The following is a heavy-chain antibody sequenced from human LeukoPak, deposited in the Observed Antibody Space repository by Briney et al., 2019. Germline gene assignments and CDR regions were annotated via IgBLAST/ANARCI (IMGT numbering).Heavy chain of an antibody. CDR1: GYTFTGYY. V-gene: IGHV1-2*02. CDR2: INPNSGGT. J-gene: IGHJ4*02. Sequence: GASVKVSCKASGYTFTGYYMHWVRQAPGQGLEWMGWINPNSGGTNYAQKFQGRVTMTRDASISTAYMELSRLRSDDTAVYYCIYDSSGYYYAYWGQGTLVTVSS. D-gene: IGHD3-22*01. CDR3: IYDSSGYYYAY.